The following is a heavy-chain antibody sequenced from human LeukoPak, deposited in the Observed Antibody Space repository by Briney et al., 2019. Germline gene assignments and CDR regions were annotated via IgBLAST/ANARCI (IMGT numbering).Heavy chain of an antibody. CDR2: ISSNGYDT. V-gene: IGHV3-64D*06. Sequence: PGGSLRLSCSASGFTFGAYFMHWVRQAPGKGLQYVSSISSNGYDTYYADSVKGRFTISRDNSKNTLFLQMNNLRPEDTAVYYCVKDLNGTWSFDYWGQGTLVTVSS. CDR3: VKDLNGTWSFDY. J-gene: IGHJ4*02. D-gene: IGHD2-8*01. CDR1: GFTFGAYF.